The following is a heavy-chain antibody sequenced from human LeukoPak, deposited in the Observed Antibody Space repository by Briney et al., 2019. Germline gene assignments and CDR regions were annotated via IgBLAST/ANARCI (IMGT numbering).Heavy chain of an antibody. V-gene: IGHV5-51*01. CDR3: ARRRDIVVVPAAHDAFDI. CDR2: IYPGDSDT. D-gene: IGHD2-2*01. Sequence: GESLKISCKGSGYSFTSYWIGWVRQMPGKGLERMGIIYPGDSDTRYGPSFQGQVTISADKSISTAYLQWSSLKASDTAMYYCARRRDIVVVPAAHDAFDIWGQGTMVTVSS. J-gene: IGHJ3*02. CDR1: GYSFTSYW.